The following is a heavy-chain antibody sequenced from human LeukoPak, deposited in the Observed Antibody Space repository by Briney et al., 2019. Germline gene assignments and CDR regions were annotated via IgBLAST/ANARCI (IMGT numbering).Heavy chain of an antibody. CDR1: GFTFSSYT. D-gene: IGHD4-11*01. J-gene: IGHJ4*02. CDR3: ATVTKVDFDY. CDR2: VSVEGIGR. Sequence: GGSLTLSCAASGFTFSSYTMYWFRQAPGKGLEWVASVSVEGIGRYFPGSVEGRFTISRDNSKNTVYLQMNNVRIEDTAVYFCATVTKVDFDYWGQGTLVTVSS. V-gene: IGHV3-30*04.